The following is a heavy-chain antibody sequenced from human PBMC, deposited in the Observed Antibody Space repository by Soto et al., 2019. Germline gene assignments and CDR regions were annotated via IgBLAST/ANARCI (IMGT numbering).Heavy chain of an antibody. CDR3: ARDENYYGSGPEDDAFDI. CDR1: GYTFTRYG. J-gene: IGHJ3*02. CDR2: ICAYNGNT. V-gene: IGHV1-18*01. Sequence: ASVKVSCKASGYTFTRYGISWVRQAPGQGLDWMGWICAYNGNTNYAQKLQGRVTMTTDTSPSTAYMELRSLRSDDTAVYYCARDENYYGSGPEDDAFDIWGQGTMVTVSS. D-gene: IGHD3-10*01.